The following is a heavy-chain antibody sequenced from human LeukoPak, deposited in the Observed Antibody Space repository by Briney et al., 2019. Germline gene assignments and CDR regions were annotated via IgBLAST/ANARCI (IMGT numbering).Heavy chain of an antibody. CDR3: ARRGDGGRSFDY. D-gene: IGHD4-23*01. Sequence: SGGSLRLSCAASGSTFSSYGMHWVRQAPGKGLEWVAVIWYDGSNKYYADSVKGRFTISRDNSKNTLYLQMNSLRAEDTAVYYCARRGDGGRSFDYWGQGTLVTVSS. V-gene: IGHV3-33*01. CDR2: IWYDGSNK. CDR1: GSTFSSYG. J-gene: IGHJ4*02.